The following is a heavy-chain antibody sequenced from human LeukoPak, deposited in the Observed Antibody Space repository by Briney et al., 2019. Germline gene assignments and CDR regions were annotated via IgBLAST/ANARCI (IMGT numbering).Heavy chain of an antibody. D-gene: IGHD5-24*01. CDR1: GGTFSSYA. Sequence: SVKVSCKASGGTFSSYAISWVRQAPGQGLEWMGRIIPIFGITNYAQKFQGRVTITADKSTSTAYMELSSLRSEDTAAYYCARGGGDGYNYRFDYWGQGTLVTVSS. J-gene: IGHJ4*02. V-gene: IGHV1-69*04. CDR3: ARGGGDGYNYRFDY. CDR2: IIPIFGIT.